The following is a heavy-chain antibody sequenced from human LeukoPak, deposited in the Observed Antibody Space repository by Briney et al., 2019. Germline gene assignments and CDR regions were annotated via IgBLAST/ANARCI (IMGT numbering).Heavy chain of an antibody. Sequence: PGGSLRLSCAASGVSVRDSYMNWIRQSPGKGLEWVSHITKKPVIEYADSVKGRFTISRDNANNIVFLQMDSLRPEDTAVYYCARGTYYSGSGPGNWFDPWGHGTLVTVSS. CDR3: ARGTYYSGSGPGNWFDP. CDR1: GVSVRDSY. D-gene: IGHD3-10*01. CDR2: ITKKPVI. J-gene: IGHJ5*02. V-gene: IGHV3-69-1*01.